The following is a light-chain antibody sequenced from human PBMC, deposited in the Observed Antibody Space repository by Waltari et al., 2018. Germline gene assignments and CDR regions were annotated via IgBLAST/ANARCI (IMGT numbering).Light chain of an antibody. CDR2: DTD. CDR1: TGVVPTKYY. Sequence: VLTQAPSLTVSPGGTVTLTCDSTTGVVPTKYYPNWFKQKPGQSPRTLIYDTDKKHAWTPARFSGSLLGGKAALTLSNVQPEDEADYYCSLYDGDARWVFGGGAKLTVL. J-gene: IGLJ3*02. CDR3: SLYDGDARWV. V-gene: IGLV7-43*01.